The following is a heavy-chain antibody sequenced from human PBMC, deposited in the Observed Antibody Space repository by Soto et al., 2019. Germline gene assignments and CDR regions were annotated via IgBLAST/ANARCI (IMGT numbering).Heavy chain of an antibody. CDR3: TRGGRGYSGYDAFDS. CDR1: GFTFSSEW. D-gene: IGHD5-12*01. J-gene: IGHJ4*02. V-gene: IGHV3-74*01. CDR2: IDGDGSRT. Sequence: EVQVVESGGGLVQPGGSLRLSCAASGFTFSSEWMYWVRQVPGKGLEWVSRIDGDGSRTNYADAVKGRFTISRDNAKDILFLEMNGLRVEDTAVYYCTRGGRGYSGYDAFDSWGQGTLVSVSS.